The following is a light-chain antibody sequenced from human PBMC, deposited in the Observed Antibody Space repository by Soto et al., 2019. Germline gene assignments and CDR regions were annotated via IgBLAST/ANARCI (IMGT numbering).Light chain of an antibody. Sequence: DIQMTQSPSTLSASVGDRVTITCRASQSISSWLAWYQQKPGKAPKLLIYKAFSLESGVPSRFSGSESGTEFTLTISSLQPDDFATYYYQQYNSYSRTFGQGTKVEIK. CDR1: QSISSW. V-gene: IGKV1-5*03. CDR3: QQYNSYSRT. CDR2: KAF. J-gene: IGKJ1*01.